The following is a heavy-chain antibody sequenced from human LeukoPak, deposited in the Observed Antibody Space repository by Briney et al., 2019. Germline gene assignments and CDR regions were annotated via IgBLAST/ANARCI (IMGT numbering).Heavy chain of an antibody. CDR2: INPNSGGT. D-gene: IGHD2-15*01. V-gene: IGHV1-2*02. CDR3: ARGVVIAATPFDY. J-gene: IGHJ4*02. Sequence: ASVNVSCKASGYTFTGYYMHWVRQAPGQGLEWMGWINPNSGGTNYAQKFQGRVTMTRDTSISTAYMELSRLRSDDTAVYYCARGVVIAATPFDYWGQGTLVTVSS. CDR1: GYTFTGYY.